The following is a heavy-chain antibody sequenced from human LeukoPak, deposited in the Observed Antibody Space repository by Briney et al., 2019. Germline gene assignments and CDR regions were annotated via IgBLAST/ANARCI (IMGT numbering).Heavy chain of an antibody. J-gene: IGHJ4*02. Sequence: SVKVSCKASGGTFISYAISWVRQAPGQGLEWMGGIIPIFGTANYAQKFQGRVTITADESTSTAYMELSSLRSEDTAVYYCARALYYYDSSGYTPPYFDYWGQGTLVTVSS. CDR2: IIPIFGTA. CDR3: ARALYYYDSSGYTPPYFDY. CDR1: GGTFISYA. D-gene: IGHD3-22*01. V-gene: IGHV1-69*13.